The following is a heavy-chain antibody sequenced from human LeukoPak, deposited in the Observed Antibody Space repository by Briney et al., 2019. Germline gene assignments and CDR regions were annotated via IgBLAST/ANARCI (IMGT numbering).Heavy chain of an antibody. J-gene: IGHJ3*02. CDR2: ISYDGSNK. CDR1: GFTFSSYG. CDR3: AKDRARITMIVVEDASDI. V-gene: IGHV3-30*18. Sequence: GRSLRLSCAASGFTFSSYGMHWVRQAPGKGLEWVAVISYDGSNKYYADSVKGRFTISRDNSKNTLYLQMNSLRAEDTAVYYCAKDRARITMIVVEDASDIWGQGTMVTVSS. D-gene: IGHD3-22*01.